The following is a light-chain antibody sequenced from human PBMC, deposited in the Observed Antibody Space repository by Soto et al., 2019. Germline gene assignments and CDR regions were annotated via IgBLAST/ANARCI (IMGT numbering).Light chain of an antibody. CDR3: CSYAGNGAWV. J-gene: IGLJ3*02. V-gene: IGLV2-23*02. CDR2: EVS. CDR1: SGDVGNYDL. Sequence: QSALTQPASVSGSPGQSITISCSGSSGDVGNYDLVSWYQQIPGKAPQLMIFEVSRRPSRVSDRFSGSKSGNTASLTISGLQAEDEGDFYCCSYAGNGAWVFGRGTKLTVL.